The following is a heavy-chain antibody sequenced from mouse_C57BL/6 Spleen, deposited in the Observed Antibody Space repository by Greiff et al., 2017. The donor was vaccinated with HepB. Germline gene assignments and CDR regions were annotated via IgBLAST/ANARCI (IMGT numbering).Heavy chain of an antibody. D-gene: IGHD2-3*01. Sequence: VQLQESGAELVRPGTSVKVSCKASGYAFTNYLIEWVKQRPGQGLEWIGVINPGSGGTNYNEKFKGKATLTADKSSSTAYMQLSSLTSEDSAVYFCARGGYCAFDYWGQGTTLTVSS. V-gene: IGHV1-54*01. CDR1: GYAFTNYL. CDR2: INPGSGGT. CDR3: ARGGYCAFDY. J-gene: IGHJ2*01.